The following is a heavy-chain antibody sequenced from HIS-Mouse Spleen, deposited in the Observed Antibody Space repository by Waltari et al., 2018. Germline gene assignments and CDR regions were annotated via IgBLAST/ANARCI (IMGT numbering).Heavy chain of an antibody. J-gene: IGHJ2*01. CDR2: IYYSGST. D-gene: IGHD6-13*01. CDR1: GDTISSISYY. CDR3: AREIPYSSSWYDWYFDL. Sequence: QLHAQESSLGLAKPSEALSPTCTVSGDTISSISYYSGWIRQPPGKGLEWIGSIYYSGSTYYNPSLKSRVTISVDTSKNQFSLKLSSVTAADTAVYYCAREIPYSSSWYDWYFDLWGRGTLVTVSS. V-gene: IGHV4-39*07.